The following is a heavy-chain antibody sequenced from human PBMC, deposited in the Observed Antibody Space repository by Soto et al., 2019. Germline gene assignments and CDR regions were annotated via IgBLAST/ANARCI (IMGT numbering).Heavy chain of an antibody. D-gene: IGHD6-13*01. CDR1: GSSLNSGYYY. J-gene: IGHJ6*02. CDR3: AREGAEYSSSWNHYGYYGMDV. V-gene: IGHV4-31*03. CDR2: IYDSGST. Sequence: PSETLSLTCTASGSSLNSGYYYWRCIRHHTGKPLQWIGHIYDSGSTDYSPSLKSRVAISRDNSKNTLYLQMNSLRAEDTAVYYCAREGAEYSSSWNHYGYYGMDVWGQGTTVTVSS.